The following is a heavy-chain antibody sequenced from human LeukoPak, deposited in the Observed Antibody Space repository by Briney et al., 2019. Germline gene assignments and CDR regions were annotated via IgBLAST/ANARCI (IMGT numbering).Heavy chain of an antibody. J-gene: IGHJ4*02. CDR2: IRYDGSNK. Sequence: GGSLRLSCAASGFTFSSYAMHWVRQAPGKGLEWVAFIRYDGSNKYYADSVKGRFTISRDNSKNTLYLQMNSLRAEDTAVYYCAKVRALCYYFDYWGQGTLVTVSS. D-gene: IGHD2-2*01. CDR3: AKVRALCYYFDY. CDR1: GFTFSSYA. V-gene: IGHV3-30*02.